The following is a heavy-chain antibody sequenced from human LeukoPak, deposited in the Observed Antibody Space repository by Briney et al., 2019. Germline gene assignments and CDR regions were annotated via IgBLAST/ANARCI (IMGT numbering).Heavy chain of an antibody. J-gene: IGHJ4*02. Sequence: GGSLRLSCAASGFTFSSYGMHWVRQAPGKGLEWVAVIWYDGSNKYYADSVKGRFTISRDNSKNTLYLQMNSLRAEDTAVYCCARREMVRGANFDYWGQGTLVTVSS. V-gene: IGHV3-33*01. CDR3: ARREMVRGANFDY. CDR2: IWYDGSNK. CDR1: GFTFSSYG. D-gene: IGHD3-10*01.